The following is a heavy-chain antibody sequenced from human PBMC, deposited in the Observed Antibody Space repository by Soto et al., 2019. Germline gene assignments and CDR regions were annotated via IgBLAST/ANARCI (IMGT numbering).Heavy chain of an antibody. CDR2: FTRSGNT. D-gene: IGHD3-10*01. V-gene: IGHV3-23*01. Sequence: GSLRLSCAASGFTFSNYAVSWVRQAPGKGLEWVSTFTRSGNTYYADSVKGRFTISRDNSKNTLYLQMDSLRAEDTAVYYCAREFAPGSPNYDYWGLGTLVTVSS. CDR1: GFTFSNYA. J-gene: IGHJ4*02. CDR3: AREFAPGSPNYDY.